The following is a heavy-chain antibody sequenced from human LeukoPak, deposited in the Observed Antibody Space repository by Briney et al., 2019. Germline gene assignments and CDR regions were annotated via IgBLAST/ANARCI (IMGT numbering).Heavy chain of an antibody. V-gene: IGHV1-46*01. D-gene: IGHD6-19*01. CDR2: INPSGGST. Sequence: ASVKVSCKASGYTFTSYYMHWLRQAPGQGLEWMGIINPSGGSTSYAQKFQGRVTITRNTSISTAYMELSSLRSEDTAVYYCARGRSSGWIYYFDYWGQGTLVTVSS. CDR3: ARGRSSGWIYYFDY. J-gene: IGHJ4*02. CDR1: GYTFTSYY.